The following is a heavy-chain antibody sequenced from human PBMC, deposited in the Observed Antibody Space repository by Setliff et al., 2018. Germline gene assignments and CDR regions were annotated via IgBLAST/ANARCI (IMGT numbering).Heavy chain of an antibody. CDR2: IYPGDSDT. CDR1: GFTFTRYW. J-gene: IGHJ4*02. Sequence: PGESLKISCQTSGFTFTRYWIGWVRQMPGKGLEWMGVIYPGDSDTTYSPSFQGQVTISADKSLSTAYLQWSSLKASDTAMYYCAIPSDPDSSGPFDSWGQGTLVTV. V-gene: IGHV5-51*01. D-gene: IGHD3-22*01. CDR3: AIPSDPDSSGPFDS.